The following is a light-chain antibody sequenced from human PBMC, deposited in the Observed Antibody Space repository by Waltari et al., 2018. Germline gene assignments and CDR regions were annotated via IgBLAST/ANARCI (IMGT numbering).Light chain of an antibody. CDR1: QSVSSQ. V-gene: IGKV3-11*01. CDR3: QHRYNWHVS. CDR2: DAY. Sequence: IVLTHSPATLPLSPGERSTPTCRASQSVSSQLGWYQQKLGQAPRLLIYDAYNRATGIPARFSGSGSGTDYTLTISSLETEDFGVHYCQHRYNWHVSFGGGTKVEI. J-gene: IGKJ4*01.